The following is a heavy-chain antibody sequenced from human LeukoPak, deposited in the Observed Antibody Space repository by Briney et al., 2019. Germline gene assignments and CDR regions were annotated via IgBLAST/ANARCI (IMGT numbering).Heavy chain of an antibody. CDR1: GFTFSTYG. CDR3: AKSGYQLPAGNWFDP. D-gene: IGHD2-2*01. V-gene: IGHV3-30*18. Sequence: GGSLRLSCAASGFTFSTYGMHWVRQAPGKGLEWVAVISYDGSNKNYADSVKGRFTISRDNSRNTLDLQMNSLRPEDTAVYYCAKSGYQLPAGNWFDPWGQGTLVTVSS. CDR2: ISYDGSNK. J-gene: IGHJ5*02.